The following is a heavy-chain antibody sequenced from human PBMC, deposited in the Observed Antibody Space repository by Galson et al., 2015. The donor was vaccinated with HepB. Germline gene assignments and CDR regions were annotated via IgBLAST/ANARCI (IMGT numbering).Heavy chain of an antibody. D-gene: IGHD3-22*01. J-gene: IGHJ3*02. CDR3: AREYYYDSSGFSDAFDI. V-gene: IGHV3-11*05. CDR2: ISSSSSYT. CDR1: GFTFSDYY. Sequence: SLRLSCAASGFTFSDYYMSWIRQAPGKGLEWVSYISSSSSYTNYADSVKGRFTISRDNAKNSLYLQMNSLRAEDTAVHYCAREYYYDSSGFSDAFDIWGQGTMVTVSS.